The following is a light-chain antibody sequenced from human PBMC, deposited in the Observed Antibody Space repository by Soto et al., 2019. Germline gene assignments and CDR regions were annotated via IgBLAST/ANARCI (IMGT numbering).Light chain of an antibody. Sequence: DIQMTQSPSSLSASVGDRVTITCRASQGISNYLAWYQQKPGKVPKLLIYAASTLQSGVPSRSSGSGSGTDFTLTISSLQPEDVATYYCQKYNSAPTWTFGQGTKV. CDR3: QKYNSAPTWT. CDR1: QGISNY. V-gene: IGKV1-27*01. CDR2: AAS. J-gene: IGKJ1*01.